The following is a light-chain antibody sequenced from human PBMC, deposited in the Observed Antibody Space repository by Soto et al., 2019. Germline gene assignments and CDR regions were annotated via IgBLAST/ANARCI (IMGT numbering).Light chain of an antibody. V-gene: IGKV3-15*01. CDR3: QQYNNWPPWT. CDR1: QSVSSN. CDR2: GAS. J-gene: IGKJ1*01. Sequence: EIVMTQSPATLSVSPGERATLSCRASQSVSSNLAWYQQQPGQATRLLIYGASTRATGIPARFSGSGSGAEFILTISSLQSEDFAVYYCQQYNNWPPWTFGQGTKVEIK.